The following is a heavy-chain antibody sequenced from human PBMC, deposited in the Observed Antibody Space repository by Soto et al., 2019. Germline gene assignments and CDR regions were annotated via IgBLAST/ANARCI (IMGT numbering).Heavy chain of an antibody. CDR1: GGSISSYY. CDR2: IYYSGST. D-gene: IGHD3-10*01. J-gene: IGHJ4*02. CDR3: ASRTPITMVRGVTEAPPQIGAAQYGEN. V-gene: IGHV4-59*01. Sequence: PSETLSLTCTVSGGSISSYYWSWIRQPPGKGLEWIGYIYYSGSTNYNPSLKSRVTISVDTSKNQFSLKLSSVTAADTAVYYCASRTPITMVRGVTEAPPQIGAAQYGENWGQGTLVTVSS.